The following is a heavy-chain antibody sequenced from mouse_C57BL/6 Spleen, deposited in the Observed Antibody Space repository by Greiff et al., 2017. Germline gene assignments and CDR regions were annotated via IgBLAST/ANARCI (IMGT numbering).Heavy chain of an antibody. Sequence: EVKLMESGEGLVKPGGSLKLSCAASGFTFSSYAMSWVRQTPEKRLEWVAYISSGGDYIYYADTVKGRFTISRDNARNTLYLQMSSLKSEDTAMYYCTRDATTVVEDWYFDVWGTGTTVTVSS. CDR1: GFTFSSYA. J-gene: IGHJ1*03. CDR2: ISSGGDYI. D-gene: IGHD1-1*01. CDR3: TRDATTVVEDWYFDV. V-gene: IGHV5-9-1*02.